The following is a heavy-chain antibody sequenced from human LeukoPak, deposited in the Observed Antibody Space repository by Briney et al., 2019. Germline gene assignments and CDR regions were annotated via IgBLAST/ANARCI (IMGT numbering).Heavy chain of an antibody. J-gene: IGHJ4*02. D-gene: IGHD2-2*01. Sequence: GASVKVSCKASGYTFTSYGISWVRQAPGQGLEWMGWINPNSGGTNYAQKFQGRVTMTRDTSISTAYMELSRLRSDDTAVYYCARDPPRRHLVRSGYSDYWGQGTLVTVSS. CDR2: INPNSGGT. V-gene: IGHV1-2*02. CDR3: ARDPPRRHLVRSGYSDY. CDR1: GYTFTSYG.